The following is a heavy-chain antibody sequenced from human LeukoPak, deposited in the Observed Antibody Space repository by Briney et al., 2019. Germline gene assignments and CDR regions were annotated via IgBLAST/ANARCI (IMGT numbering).Heavy chain of an antibody. Sequence: ASVKVSCKASGYTFTGYYMHWVRQAPGQGLEWMGWINPNSGGTNYAQKFQGRVTMTRNTSISTAYMELSSLRSEDTAVYYCARGKVAMVRGVIITLPLYYYYYMDVWGKGTTVTVSS. CDR2: INPNSGGT. V-gene: IGHV1-2*02. D-gene: IGHD3-10*01. J-gene: IGHJ6*03. CDR3: ARGKVAMVRGVIITLPLYYYYYMDV. CDR1: GYTFTGYY.